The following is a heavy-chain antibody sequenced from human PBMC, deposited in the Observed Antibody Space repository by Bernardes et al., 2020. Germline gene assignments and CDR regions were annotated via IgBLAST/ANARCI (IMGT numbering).Heavy chain of an antibody. Sequence: LSLTCTVSGGSISSYYWSWIRQPPGKGLEWIGYIYYSGSTNYNPSLKSRVTISVDTSKNQFSLKLSSVTAADTAVYYCAREEDSSIFDYWGQGTLVTVSS. CDR2: IYYSGST. CDR3: AREEDSSIFDY. J-gene: IGHJ4*02. CDR1: GGSISSYY. D-gene: IGHD6-13*01. V-gene: IGHV4-59*01.